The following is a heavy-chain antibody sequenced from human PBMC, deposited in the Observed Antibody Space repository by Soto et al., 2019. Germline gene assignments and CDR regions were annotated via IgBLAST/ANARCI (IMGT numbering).Heavy chain of an antibody. CDR1: GYTFFTYD. D-gene: IGHD1-26*01. CDR2: ISTYSGDT. Sequence: ASVKVSCKASGYTFFTYDISWVRQAPGQGLEWMGWISTYSGDTKYAQRFQGRVTMTTDTSTTTAYLELRSLRSDDTAVYYCARHHGPTTSENWFDPWGPGTMGTVSS. CDR3: ARHHGPTTSENWFDP. V-gene: IGHV1-18*01. J-gene: IGHJ5*02.